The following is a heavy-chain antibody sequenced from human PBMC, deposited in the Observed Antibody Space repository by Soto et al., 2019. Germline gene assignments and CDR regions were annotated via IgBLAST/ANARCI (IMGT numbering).Heavy chain of an antibody. J-gene: IGHJ5*02. CDR1: GGSISSYY. Sequence: SETLSLTCTVSGGSISSYYWSWIRQPPGKGLERIGYIYYSGSTNYNPSLKSRVTISVDTSKNQFSLKLSSVTAADTAVYYCAGANWGNWFDPWGQGTLVTVSS. D-gene: IGHD7-27*01. CDR3: AGANWGNWFDP. CDR2: IYYSGST. V-gene: IGHV4-59*08.